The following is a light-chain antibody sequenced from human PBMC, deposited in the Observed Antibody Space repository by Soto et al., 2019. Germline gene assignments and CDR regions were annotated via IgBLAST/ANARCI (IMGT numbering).Light chain of an antibody. CDR3: QQYNSYPWT. CDR2: KAS. Sequence: DIQXTQSPSTLSASVGDRVTITCRASQXXSSRLAWYQQKPGKAPKLLIYKASSLESGVPSRFSGSGSGTEFTLTISSLQPDDFATYYCQQYNSYPWTFGQGTKVEIK. CDR1: QXXSSR. V-gene: IGKV1-5*03. J-gene: IGKJ1*01.